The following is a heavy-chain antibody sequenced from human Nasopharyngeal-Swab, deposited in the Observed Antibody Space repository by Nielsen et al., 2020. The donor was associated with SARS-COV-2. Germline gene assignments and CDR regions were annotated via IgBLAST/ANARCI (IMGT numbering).Heavy chain of an antibody. CDR2: INSDGSST. V-gene: IGHV3-74*01. CDR3: ARDPARYSSSSNWFDP. J-gene: IGHJ5*02. CDR1: GFTFSSYW. D-gene: IGHD6-6*01. Sequence: GESLKISCAASGFTFSSYWMHWVRQAPGKGLVWVSRINSDGSSTSYADSVKGRFTISRDNAKNTLYLQMNSLRAEDTAVYYCARDPARYSSSSNWFDPWGQGTLVTVCS.